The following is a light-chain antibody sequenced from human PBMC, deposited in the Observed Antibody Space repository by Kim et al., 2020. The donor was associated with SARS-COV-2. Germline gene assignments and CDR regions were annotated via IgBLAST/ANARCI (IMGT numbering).Light chain of an antibody. CDR3: AAWDDSLSGRV. J-gene: IGLJ3*02. V-gene: IGLV1-47*01. CDR2: RNN. Sequence: ELTQPPSASGTPGQRVTISCSGSSSNIGSQSVYWYQQLPGTAPKLLIYRNNQRPSGVPDRFSGSKSGTSASLAISGLRSEDEADYYCAAWDDSLSGRVFGGGTKLTVL. CDR1: SSNIGSQS.